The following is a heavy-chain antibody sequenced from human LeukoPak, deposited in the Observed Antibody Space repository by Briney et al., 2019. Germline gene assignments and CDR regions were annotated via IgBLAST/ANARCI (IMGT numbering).Heavy chain of an antibody. CDR1: GFTFSSYS. D-gene: IGHD6-19*01. V-gene: IGHV3-48*01. CDR2: ISSSSSTT. Sequence: GGSLRFSCAASGFTFSSYSMNWVRQAPGKGLEWVSYISSSSSTTYYADSVKGRFTISRDNAKNSLYLQMNSLRAEDTAVYYCARAPYSSGFDYWGQGTLVTVSS. CDR3: ARAPYSSGFDY. J-gene: IGHJ4*02.